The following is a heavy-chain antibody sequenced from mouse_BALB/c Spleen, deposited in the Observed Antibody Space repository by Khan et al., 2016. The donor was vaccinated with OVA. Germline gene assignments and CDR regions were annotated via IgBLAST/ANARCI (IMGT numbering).Heavy chain of an antibody. V-gene: IGHV5-9-3*01. J-gene: IGHJ4*01. CDR2: ISTGGHYT. CDR3: ARSLVDYHAMDY. Sequence: EVKLVESGGGLVKPGGSLKLSCSASGFTFSNYAMSWVRQTPEKRLECVATISTGGHYTFYPDSVKGQFTISRDNAKNSLYLQMSSLRSEDTAMYYCARSLVDYHAMDYWGQGTSVTVSS. D-gene: IGHD2-2*01. CDR1: GFTFSNYA.